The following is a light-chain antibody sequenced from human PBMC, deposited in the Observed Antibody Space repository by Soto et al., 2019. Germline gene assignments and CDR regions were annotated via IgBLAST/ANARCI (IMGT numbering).Light chain of an antibody. CDR2: NTN. Sequence: QSVLSQSPSASGTPGQRVSISCSGGDANIGSNDVFWYQQLPGAAPKLLIFNTNRRPSGVPDRFTGSKSATSDSLAISGLRSEDEADYYCASWDDTLSGVVFGGGTKLTVL. V-gene: IGLV1-47*02. CDR3: ASWDDTLSGVV. J-gene: IGLJ2*01. CDR1: DANIGSND.